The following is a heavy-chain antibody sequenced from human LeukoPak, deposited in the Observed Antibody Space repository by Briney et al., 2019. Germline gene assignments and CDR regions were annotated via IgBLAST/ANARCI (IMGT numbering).Heavy chain of an antibody. CDR1: GYTFTSYG. J-gene: IGHJ4*02. CDR2: INPYNGNT. D-gene: IGHD2-21*01. CDR3: ATGFVGY. V-gene: IGHV1-18*01. Sequence: ASVKVSCKASGYTFTSYGISWVRQAPGQGLEWMGWINPYNGNTKYPQKFQGRVTMTEDTSTDTAYMELSSLRSEDTAVYYCATGFVGYWGQGTLVTVSS.